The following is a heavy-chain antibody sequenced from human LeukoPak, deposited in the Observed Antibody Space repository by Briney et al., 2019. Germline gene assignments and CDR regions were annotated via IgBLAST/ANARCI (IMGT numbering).Heavy chain of an antibody. J-gene: IGHJ4*02. D-gene: IGHD1-26*01. V-gene: IGHV1-46*01. CDR1: GYTFTSYY. CDR3: ATEVGATYWYY. Sequence: GASVKVSCKASGYTFTSYYMHWVRQAPGQGLEWMGIINPSGGSTSYAQKFQGRVTMTRDMSTSTVYMELSSLRSEDTAVYYCATEVGATYWYYWGQGTLVTVSS. CDR2: INPSGGST.